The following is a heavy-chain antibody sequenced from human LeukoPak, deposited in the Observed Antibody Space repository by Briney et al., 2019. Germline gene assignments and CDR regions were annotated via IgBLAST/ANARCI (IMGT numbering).Heavy chain of an antibody. CDR3: ARYDTYYDILAFDP. V-gene: IGHV4-59*08. J-gene: IGHJ5*02. Sequence: SETLSLTCSVSGGSISSYYWSWIRPPPGEGREWIVYIYYSGSTNYTPSLKSRVTISVDTSKNQFSLKLSSVTAADTAVYYCARYDTYYDILAFDPWGQGTLVTVSS. CDR2: IYYSGST. D-gene: IGHD3-9*01. CDR1: GGSISSYY.